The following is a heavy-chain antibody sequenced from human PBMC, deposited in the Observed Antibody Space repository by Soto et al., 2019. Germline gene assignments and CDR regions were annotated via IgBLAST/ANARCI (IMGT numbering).Heavy chain of an antibody. CDR1: GFTFTSSA. J-gene: IGHJ6*02. D-gene: IGHD3-10*01. CDR3: AAESFPVRGMDV. V-gene: IGHV1-58*01. CDR2: IVVGSGNT. Sequence: ASVKVSCKASGFTFTSSAVQWVRQARGQRLEWIGWIVVGSGNTNYAQKFQERVTITRDMSTSTAYMELSSLRSEDTAVYYCAAESFPVRGMDVWSQGTTVTVYS.